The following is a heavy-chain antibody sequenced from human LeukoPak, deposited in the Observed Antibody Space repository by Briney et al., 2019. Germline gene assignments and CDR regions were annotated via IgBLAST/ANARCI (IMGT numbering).Heavy chain of an antibody. V-gene: IGHV3-23*01. D-gene: IGHD2-15*01. CDR2: ISGSGGST. J-gene: IGHJ4*02. Sequence: PGGSLRLSCAASGFTFISYAMSWVRQAPGKGLEWVSAISGSGGSTYYADSVKGRFTISRDNSKNTLYLQMNSLRAEDTAVYYCAKTNTYCSGGSCSTVPLGYWGQGTLVTVSS. CDR1: GFTFISYA. CDR3: AKTNTYCSGGSCSTVPLGY.